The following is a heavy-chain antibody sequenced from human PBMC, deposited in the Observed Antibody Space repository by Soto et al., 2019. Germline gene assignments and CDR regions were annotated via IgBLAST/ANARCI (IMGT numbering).Heavy chain of an antibody. CDR2: ISGSGGST. CDR1: AFTFSSYA. J-gene: IGHJ3*02. CDR3: AKGVVVMVAAGDAFDI. V-gene: IGHV3-23*01. D-gene: IGHD2-15*01. Sequence: GGSLRLSCAASAFTFSSYAMSWVRQAPGKRLEWVSAISGSGGSTYYADSVRGRFTISRDNSKNTLDLQMNSLRAEDTAVYYCAKGVVVMVAAGDAFDIWGQGTVVTVSS.